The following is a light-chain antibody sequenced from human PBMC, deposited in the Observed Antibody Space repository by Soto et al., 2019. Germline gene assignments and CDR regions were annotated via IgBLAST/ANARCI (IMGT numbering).Light chain of an antibody. CDR1: QSLNNNHLGWY. V-gene: IGKV3-20*01. CDR3: QQYGSSHPFT. J-gene: IGKJ5*01. CDR2: GTS. Sequence: EIGLTQSQGTLSLSPGERATLSCRASQSLNNNHLGWYLAWYQQNPGQTPRLLIYGTSSRATGIPDRFSGSGSGTDFTLNISGLEPEDFVVYYCQQYGSSHPFTFGQGTRLEIK.